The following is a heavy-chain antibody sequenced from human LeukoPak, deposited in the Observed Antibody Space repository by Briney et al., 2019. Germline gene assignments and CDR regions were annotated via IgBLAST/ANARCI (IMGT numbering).Heavy chain of an antibody. CDR3: ASPFKYGDFGDY. CDR2: IYYSGST. J-gene: IGHJ4*02. V-gene: IGHV4-39*01. Sequence: SETLSLTCTVSGGSISSSTYYWGWIRQPPGKGLEWIGSIYYSGSTYYNPSLKSRVTISVDTSKNQFSLKLSSVTAADTAVYYCASPFKYGDFGDYWGERTLLTVSS. CDR1: GGSISSSTYY. D-gene: IGHD4-17*01.